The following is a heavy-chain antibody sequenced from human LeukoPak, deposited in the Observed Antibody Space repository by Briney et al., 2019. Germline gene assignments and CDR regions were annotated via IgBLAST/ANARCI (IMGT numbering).Heavy chain of an antibody. J-gene: IGHJ5*01. CDR2: INQSGST. CDR3: ARCDSGGWFFDS. V-gene: IGHV4-34*01. Sequence: SETLSPTCAVSGGSFSGYSWNWIRQPPGKGLEWIGEINQSGSTKYNPSLKSRVTISIDTSKSQFSTRLNSVTAADTALYYCARCDSGGWFFDSWGQGALVTVSS. CDR1: GGSFSGYS. D-gene: IGHD6-19*01.